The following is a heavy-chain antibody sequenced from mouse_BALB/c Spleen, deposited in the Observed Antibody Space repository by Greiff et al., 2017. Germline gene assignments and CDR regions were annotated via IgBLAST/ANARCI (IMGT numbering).Heavy chain of an antibody. J-gene: IGHJ4*01. CDR2: ISDGGSYT. Sequence: DVMLVESGGGLVKPGGSLKLSCAASGFTFSDYYMYWVRQTPEKRLEWVATISDGGSYTYYPDSVKGRFTISRDNAKNNLYLQMSSLKSEDTAMYYCARDAYYGNRYAMDYWGQGTSVTVSS. D-gene: IGHD2-10*01. V-gene: IGHV5-4*02. CDR3: ARDAYYGNRYAMDY. CDR1: GFTFSDYY.